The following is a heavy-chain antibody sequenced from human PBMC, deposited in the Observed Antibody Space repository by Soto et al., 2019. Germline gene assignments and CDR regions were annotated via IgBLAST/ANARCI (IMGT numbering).Heavy chain of an antibody. CDR2: ISGSGGST. CDR1: GFTFSSYA. D-gene: IGHD3-16*02. CDR3: AKDPSDYDYVWGSYRANFDY. Sequence: GGSLRLSCAASGFTFSSYAMSWVRQAPGKGLEWVSAISGSGGSTYYADSVKGRFTISRDNSKNTLYLQMNSLRAEDTAVYYCAKDPSDYDYVWGSYRANFDYWGQGTLVTVSS. V-gene: IGHV3-23*01. J-gene: IGHJ4*02.